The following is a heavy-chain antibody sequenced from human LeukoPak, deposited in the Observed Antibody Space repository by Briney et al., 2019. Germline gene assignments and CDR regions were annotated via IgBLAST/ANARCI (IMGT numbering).Heavy chain of an antibody. D-gene: IGHD3-22*01. CDR2: TVVGSGNT. Sequence: GATVKDSNKGRGLSFTSSDVQWVGQARGQHLEWIGWTVVGSGNTNYAQKFQERVTITRDMSTSTAYMELSSLRSEDTAVYYCAASPDYYDSSGYSYYFDYWGQGTLVTVSS. CDR3: AASPDYYDSSGYSYYFDY. CDR1: GLSFTSSD. V-gene: IGHV1-58*01. J-gene: IGHJ4*02.